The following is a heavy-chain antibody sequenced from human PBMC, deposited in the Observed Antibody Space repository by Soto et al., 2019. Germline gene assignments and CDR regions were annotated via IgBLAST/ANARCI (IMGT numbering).Heavy chain of an antibody. D-gene: IGHD2-2*01. J-gene: IGHJ3*02. CDR1: GGSISSSNW. CDR3: ARDWGQYCSSTSCHDAFDI. V-gene: IGHV4-4*02. CDR2: IYHSGST. Sequence: SETLSLTCAVSGGSISSSNWWSWVRQPPGKGLEWIGEIYHSGSTNYNPSLKSRVTISVDKSKNQFSLKLSSVTAADTAVYYCARDWGQYCSSTSCHDAFDIWGQGTMVTVSS.